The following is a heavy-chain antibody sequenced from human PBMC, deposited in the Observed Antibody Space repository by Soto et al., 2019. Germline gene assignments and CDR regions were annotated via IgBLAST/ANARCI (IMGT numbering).Heavy chain of an antibody. D-gene: IGHD3-22*01. V-gene: IGHV1-3*01. CDR3: ARVSFETSGYADY. CDR1: GYILSTYT. CDR2: INAANGNT. J-gene: IGHJ4*02. Sequence: GASVKVSCKASGYILSTYTMHWVRQAPGQRLEWMGWINAANGNTKYSQHFQGRVNISRDTSARTAYLEVSSLRSEDTAVYYCARVSFETSGYADYWGQGTLVTVSP.